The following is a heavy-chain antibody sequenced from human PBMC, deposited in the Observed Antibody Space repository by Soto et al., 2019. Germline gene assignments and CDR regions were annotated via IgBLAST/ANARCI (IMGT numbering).Heavy chain of an antibody. CDR2: INPNSGGT. Sequence: GASVKVSCEACGYTFAGYYMYWVRQAPGQGLEWMGWINPNSGGTNYAQKFQGWVTMTRDTSISTAYMELSRLRSDDTAVYYCALGGRAVAGTFAFDIWGQGTMVTVSS. D-gene: IGHD6-19*01. CDR1: GYTFAGYY. J-gene: IGHJ3*02. CDR3: ALGGRAVAGTFAFDI. V-gene: IGHV1-2*04.